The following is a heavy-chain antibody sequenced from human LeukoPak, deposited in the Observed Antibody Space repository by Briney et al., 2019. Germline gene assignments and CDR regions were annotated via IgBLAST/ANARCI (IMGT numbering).Heavy chain of an antibody. Sequence: GGSLRLSCAASGFTFSSYAMSWVRQAPGKGLEWVAFIRYDGSNKYYADSVKGRFTISRDNSKNTLYLQMNSLRAEDTAVYYCAKLRGDYVWGSYRRPTFDYWGQGTLVTVSS. CDR3: AKLRGDYVWGSYRRPTFDY. CDR2: IRYDGSNK. V-gene: IGHV3-30*02. CDR1: GFTFSSYA. J-gene: IGHJ4*02. D-gene: IGHD3-16*02.